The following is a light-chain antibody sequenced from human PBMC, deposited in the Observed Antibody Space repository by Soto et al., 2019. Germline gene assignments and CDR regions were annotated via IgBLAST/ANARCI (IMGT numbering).Light chain of an antibody. Sequence: DIHMTQSPSTLSASVGDRVNITCRANDTIEVWLAWYQQKAGKAPKLLIYKASTLKSGVPSRFSGSGSGTEFTLTISSLQPDDFATYYCQHYNSYSEAFGQGTKVELK. V-gene: IGKV1-5*03. CDR2: KAS. CDR1: DTIEVW. CDR3: QHYNSYSEA. J-gene: IGKJ1*01.